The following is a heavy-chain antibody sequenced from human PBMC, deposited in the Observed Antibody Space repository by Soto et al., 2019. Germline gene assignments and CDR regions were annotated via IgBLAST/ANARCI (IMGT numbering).Heavy chain of an antibody. J-gene: IGHJ4*02. CDR1: GGTFSSYS. Sequence: QLQLLQSVAYVKKPWSSVKVSCKASGGTFSSYSINCVRQSPVQGLEWMGEIIPIFGTANYAQKFQGRVTITADESTSTAYMELSSLRSEDTAVYYCARDGGRHSGGIDYWGQGTLVTVSS. D-gene: IGHD1-26*01. CDR3: ARDGGRHSGGIDY. CDR2: IIPIFGTA. V-gene: IGHV1-69*01.